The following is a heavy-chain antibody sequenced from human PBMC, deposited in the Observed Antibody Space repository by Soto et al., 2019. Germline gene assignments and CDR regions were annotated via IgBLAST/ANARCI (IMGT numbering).Heavy chain of an antibody. D-gene: IGHD3-10*01. V-gene: IGHV1-3*01. CDR2: INGGSGNT. J-gene: IGHJ4*02. CDR3: ARVPPWGNSAGDYYIQHYDS. CDR1: GFGFTAYA. Sequence: ASVKGSCKSAGFGFTAYAIHWLRQAPGQRPQWMGWINGGSGNTKYSQDFQGRVTFTRDTFATTAYLELSSLRSEDTAVYYCARVPPWGNSAGDYYIQHYDSWGQGTPVTVPS.